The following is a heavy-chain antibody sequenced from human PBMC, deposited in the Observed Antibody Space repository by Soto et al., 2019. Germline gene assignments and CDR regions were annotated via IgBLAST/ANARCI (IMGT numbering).Heavy chain of an antibody. V-gene: IGHV1-18*01. D-gene: IGHD2-15*01. CDR3: ARGTYCSGGSCTAHYMDV. Sequence: ASVKVSCKASGYTFTSYGISWVRQAPGQGLEWMGWISAYNGNTNYAQKLQGRVTMTTDTSTSTAYMELRSLRSEDTAVYYCARGTYCSGGSCTAHYMDVWGKGTTVTVSS. CDR2: ISAYNGNT. J-gene: IGHJ6*03. CDR1: GYTFTSYG.